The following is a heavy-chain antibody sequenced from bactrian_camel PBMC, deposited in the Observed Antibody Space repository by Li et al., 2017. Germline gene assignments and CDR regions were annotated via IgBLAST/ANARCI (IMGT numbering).Heavy chain of an antibody. CDR2: IRGDGTT. CDR3: AKLGSISEHY. CDR1: GLTFSIYD. V-gene: IGHV3S40*01. D-gene: IGHD5*01. J-gene: IGHJ4*01. Sequence: VQLVESGGGLVQPGGSLRLSCAASGLTFSIYDMSWFRQVPGKEREGVSDIRGDGTTVYADSVKGRFTISRDIAKNTLYLQLNSLKTEDTAMYYRAKLGSISEHYWGQGTQVTVS.